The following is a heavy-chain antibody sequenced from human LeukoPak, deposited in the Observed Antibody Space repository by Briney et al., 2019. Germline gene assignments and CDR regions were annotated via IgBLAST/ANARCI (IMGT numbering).Heavy chain of an antibody. D-gene: IGHD6-19*01. CDR1: GGSISSYY. V-gene: IGHV4-59*08. CDR3: ARHTLAAAFDY. J-gene: IGHJ4*02. Sequence: SETLSLTCTVSGGSISSYYWSWIRQPPGKGLEWIGYIYYSGSINYNPSLKSRVTISVDTSKNQFSLKLSSVTAADTAVYYCARHTLAAAFDYWGQGTLVTVSS. CDR2: IYYSGSI.